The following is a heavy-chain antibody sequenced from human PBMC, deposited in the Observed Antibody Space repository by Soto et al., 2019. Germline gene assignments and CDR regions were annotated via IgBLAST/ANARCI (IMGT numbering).Heavy chain of an antibody. J-gene: IGHJ4*02. V-gene: IGHV1-3*01. CDR1: GYTFTSYA. Sequence: QVQLVQSGAEVKKPGASVKVSCKASGYTFTSYAMHWVRQAPGQRLEWMGWINAGNGNTKYSQKFQGRVTITRDTSASTAYMELSSLRSEDTAVYYCARHFRDGYKIGGDYWGPGTLVTVSS. CDR2: INAGNGNT. CDR3: ARHFRDGYKIGGDY. D-gene: IGHD5-12*01.